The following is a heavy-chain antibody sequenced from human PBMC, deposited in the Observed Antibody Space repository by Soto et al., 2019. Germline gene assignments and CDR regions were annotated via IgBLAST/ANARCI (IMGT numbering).Heavy chain of an antibody. CDR2: VYYTGST. CDR3: ARGRTVRNYADDSSDYFYFFDY. CDR1: GDSISTFY. Sequence: SETLSLTCTVSGDSISTFYWGWMRQSPGKELEWIGYVYYTGSTNYNPSLKSRVTISVDRSKSQFSLKLTSANAADTAVYYCARGRTVRNYADDSSDYFYFFDYWGQGTQVTVSS. V-gene: IGHV4-59*01. J-gene: IGHJ4*02. D-gene: IGHD3-22*01.